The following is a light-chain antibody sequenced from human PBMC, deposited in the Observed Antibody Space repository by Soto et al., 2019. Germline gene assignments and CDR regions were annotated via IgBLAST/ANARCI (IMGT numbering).Light chain of an antibody. Sequence: QSALTQPPSVSGAPGQRVTISCTGSSSNIGAGYDVHWYQQLPGSAPKLLMYANRNRPSGVPDRFSGSKSGTSASLAISGLQAEDEADYYCQSYDSSLSVVFGGGTKVTVL. CDR3: QSYDSSLSVV. CDR1: SSNIGAGYD. J-gene: IGLJ2*01. V-gene: IGLV1-40*01. CDR2: ANR.